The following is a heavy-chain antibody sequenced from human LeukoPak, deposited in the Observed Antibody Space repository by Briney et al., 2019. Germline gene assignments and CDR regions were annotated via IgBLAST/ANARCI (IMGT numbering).Heavy chain of an antibody. Sequence: ASVKVSCKASGYTFTSYGISWVRQAPGQGLEWMGWISAYKGNTNYAQKLQGRVTMTTDTSTSTAYMELRSLRSDDTAVYYCARPYGSGSYFGYFDYWGQGTLVTVSS. D-gene: IGHD3-10*01. CDR2: ISAYKGNT. V-gene: IGHV1-18*04. CDR1: GYTFTSYG. J-gene: IGHJ4*02. CDR3: ARPYGSGSYFGYFDY.